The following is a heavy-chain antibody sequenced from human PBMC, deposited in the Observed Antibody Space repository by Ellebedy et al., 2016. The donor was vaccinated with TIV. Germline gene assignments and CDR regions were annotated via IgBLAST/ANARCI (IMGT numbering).Heavy chain of an antibody. V-gene: IGHV3-23*01. D-gene: IGHD2-21*01. CDR1: GFSFRNHA. CDR2: ISGSGRDT. J-gene: IGHJ4*02. CDR3: AKGDYVSAWHLDH. Sequence: GKSLKISCTASGFSFRNHAMSWVRQAPGKGLEWVSGISGSGRDTYYADSVKGRFTISRDNSKSTVDLLLDSLRAADTAVYYCAKGDYVSAWHLDHWGQGTVVTVSS.